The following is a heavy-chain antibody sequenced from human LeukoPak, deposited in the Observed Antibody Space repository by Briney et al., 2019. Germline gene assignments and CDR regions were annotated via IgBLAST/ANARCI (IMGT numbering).Heavy chain of an antibody. CDR3: ARVTSGGDFDL. V-gene: IGHV4-39*07. Sequence: SETLSLTCTVSGGSISNYYWSWIRQPPGKGLEWIGSIYYSGSTYYNPSLKSRVTISVDTSKNQFSLKLSSVTAADTAVHYCARVTSGGDFDLWGRGTLVTVSS. CDR1: GGSISNYY. J-gene: IGHJ2*01. CDR2: IYYSGST. D-gene: IGHD1-1*01.